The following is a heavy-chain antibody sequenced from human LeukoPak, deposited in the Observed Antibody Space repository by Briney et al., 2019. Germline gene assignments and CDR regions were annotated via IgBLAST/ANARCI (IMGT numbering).Heavy chain of an antibody. D-gene: IGHD3-10*01. CDR3: ARHATNIYGPFDY. Sequence: SETLSLTCTVSSGSISGYYWSWIRQSAGKGLEWIGRIYTSGSTNNNPSLKSRVTMSVDTSSNQLSLKLSSVTAADTAIYYCARHATNIYGPFDYWGQGTLVTVSS. V-gene: IGHV4-4*07. J-gene: IGHJ4*02. CDR2: IYTSGST. CDR1: SGSISGYY.